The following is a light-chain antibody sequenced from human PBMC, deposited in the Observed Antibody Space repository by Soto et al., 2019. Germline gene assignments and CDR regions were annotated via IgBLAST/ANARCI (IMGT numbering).Light chain of an antibody. CDR1: QSVSSY. J-gene: IGKJ5*01. CDR2: DAS. V-gene: IGKV3-11*01. Sequence: EIVLTQSPATLSLSPGESAPLSCRASQSVSSYLAWYQQKPVQAPRLLIYDASNRATGIPARFSGSGAGTDFTLTISSLEPEDFAVYYCQQRSNWPPITFGQGTRLKIK. CDR3: QQRSNWPPIT.